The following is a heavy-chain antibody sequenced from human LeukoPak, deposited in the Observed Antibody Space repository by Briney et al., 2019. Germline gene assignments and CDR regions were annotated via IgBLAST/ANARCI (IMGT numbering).Heavy chain of an antibody. D-gene: IGHD3-10*01. CDR1: GGSISSYY. CDR2: IYYSGST. J-gene: IGHJ1*01. Sequence: PSETLSLTCTVSGGSISSYYWSWIRQPPGKGLEWIGYIYYSGSTNYNPSLKSRVTISVDTSKNQFSLKLSSVTAADTAVYYCAREHSLWGDFQHWGQGTLVTVSS. V-gene: IGHV4-59*12. CDR3: AREHSLWGDFQH.